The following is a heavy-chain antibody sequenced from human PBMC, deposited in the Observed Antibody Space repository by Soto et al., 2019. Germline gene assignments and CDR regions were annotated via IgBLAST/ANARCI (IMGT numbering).Heavy chain of an antibody. CDR3: AKDILRITVFGGYMNV. J-gene: IGHJ6*03. CDR2: ISWDSGSI. Sequence: EVRLVASGGDLVEPGRSLRLSCAASGFSFYDYAMHWVRQVPGKGPEWVSGISWDSGSIAYAESVKGRFTISRDNAKNSLYLQMNSLRAEDTAVYFCAKDILRITVFGGYMNVWGKGTKVTVSS. V-gene: IGHV3-9*01. D-gene: IGHD3-3*01. CDR1: GFSFYDYA.